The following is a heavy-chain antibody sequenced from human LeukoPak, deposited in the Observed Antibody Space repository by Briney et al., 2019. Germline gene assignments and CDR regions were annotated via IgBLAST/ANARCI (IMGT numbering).Heavy chain of an antibody. CDR1: GFTFSIYA. CDR2: VSGSGGGT. J-gene: IGHJ4*02. V-gene: IGHV3-23*01. CDR3: AKRADYSSSWSTRPPYYFDY. Sequence: AGGSLRLSCAASGFTFSIYAMSWVRQAPGKGLEWVSAVSGSGGGTYYADSVKGRFTISRDNSKNTLYLQMNSLRAEDTAVYYCAKRADYSSSWSTRPPYYFDYWGQGTLVTVSS. D-gene: IGHD6-13*01.